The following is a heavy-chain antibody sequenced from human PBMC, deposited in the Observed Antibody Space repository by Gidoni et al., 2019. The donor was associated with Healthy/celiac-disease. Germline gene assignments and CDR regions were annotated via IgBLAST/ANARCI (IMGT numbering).Heavy chain of an antibody. Sequence: QVQLQESGPGLVKPSQTLSLTCTVSGGSISSGGYYWSWIRQHPGKGLEWIGYIYYSGSTYYNPSLKSRVTISVDTSKNQFSLKLSSVTAADTAVYYCARALVVTARPHGWFDPWGQGTLVTVSS. CDR2: IYYSGST. CDR3: ARALVVTARPHGWFDP. J-gene: IGHJ5*02. CDR1: GGSISSGGYY. V-gene: IGHV4-31*03. D-gene: IGHD2-21*02.